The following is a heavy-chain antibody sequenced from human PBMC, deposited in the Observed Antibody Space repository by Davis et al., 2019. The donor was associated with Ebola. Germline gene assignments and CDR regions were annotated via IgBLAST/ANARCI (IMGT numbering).Heavy chain of an antibody. D-gene: IGHD5-18*01. J-gene: IGHJ4*02. CDR2: ISAYNGNT. Sequence: ASAMLSCNASGYTFTSYGISRVRQAPGHGLEWMGWISAYNGNTNYAQKLQGRVTMTTDTSTSTAYMELSSLRSDDTAMYYCARVRLRRQFDYWGQGTLVTVSS. CDR1: GYTFTSYG. CDR3: ARVRLRRQFDY. V-gene: IGHV1-18*01.